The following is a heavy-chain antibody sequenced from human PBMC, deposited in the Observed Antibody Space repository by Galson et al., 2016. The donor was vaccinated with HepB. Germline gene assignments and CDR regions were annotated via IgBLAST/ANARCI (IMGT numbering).Heavy chain of an antibody. D-gene: IGHD1-26*01. V-gene: IGHV4-39*07. CDR3: VKEVGPRQGWFDP. CDR2: ISNSGTG. CDR1: GAPLSSSYY. J-gene: IGHJ5*02. Sequence: ETLSLTCTVSGAPLSSSYYWVWIRQTPGKGLEWLGSISNSGTGIYNPSLESRVSILLDTSKNQFSLRLTSVTAADTAVYYCVKEVGPRQGWFDPWGQVARVTVS.